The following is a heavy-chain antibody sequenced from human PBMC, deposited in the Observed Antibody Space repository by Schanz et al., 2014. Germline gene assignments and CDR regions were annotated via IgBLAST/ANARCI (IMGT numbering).Heavy chain of an antibody. CDR2: ISAYNGNT. CDR1: GYTFTSHG. J-gene: IGHJ4*02. CDR3: ARGGYSSGWYDRDIARFDY. V-gene: IGHV1-18*01. Sequence: QVQLVQSGAEVKKPGASVKVSCKASGYTFTSHGINWVRQAPGQGLEWMGWISAYNGNTNYAQKLQGRVTMTTDTSTSTAYMELRSLRADDTAVYYCARGGYSSGWYDRDIARFDYWGQGTLVTVSS. D-gene: IGHD6-19*01.